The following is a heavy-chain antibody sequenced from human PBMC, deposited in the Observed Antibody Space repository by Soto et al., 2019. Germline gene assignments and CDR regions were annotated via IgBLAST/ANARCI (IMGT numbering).Heavy chain of an antibody. Sequence: EVQLVESGGGLVQPGGSLRLSCAASGFTISGYWMHWVRQAPGKRLVWVSRINSDGSSTGYADSVKGRFTISRDNAKNTLYLQMNSKRAEDTAVYYCARDPMSVRRMDVWGKGTTVTVSS. CDR2: INSDGSST. V-gene: IGHV3-74*01. J-gene: IGHJ6*03. D-gene: IGHD3-22*01. CDR1: GFTISGYW. CDR3: ARDPMSVRRMDV.